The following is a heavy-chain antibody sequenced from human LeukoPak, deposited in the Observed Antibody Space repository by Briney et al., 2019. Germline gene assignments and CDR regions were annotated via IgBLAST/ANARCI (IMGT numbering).Heavy chain of an antibody. J-gene: IGHJ4*02. CDR2: ISTYNGNT. V-gene: IGHV1-18*01. CDR1: GYTFSSYG. CDR3: ARSGYSGYDHFDY. D-gene: IGHD5-12*01. Sequence: ASVTVSCKASGYTFSSYGISWVRQAPGQGLEWMGWISTYNGNTNYAQNLQGRVTMTTDTSTSTAYMELRSLRSDDTAVYYCARSGYSGYDHFDYWGQGTLVTVSS.